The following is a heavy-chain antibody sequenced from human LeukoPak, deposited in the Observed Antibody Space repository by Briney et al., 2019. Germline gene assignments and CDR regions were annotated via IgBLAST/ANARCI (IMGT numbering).Heavy chain of an antibody. CDR1: GYTFTSYG. J-gene: IGHJ4*02. CDR3: ARERGGGFPDY. V-gene: IGHV1-2*02. CDR2: INPNSGGT. D-gene: IGHD3-16*01. Sequence: ASVKVSCKASGYTFTSYGISWVRQAPGQGLEWMGWINPNSGGTNYAQKFQGRVTMTRDTSISTAYMELSRLRSDDTAVYYCARERGGGFPDYWGQGTLVTVSS.